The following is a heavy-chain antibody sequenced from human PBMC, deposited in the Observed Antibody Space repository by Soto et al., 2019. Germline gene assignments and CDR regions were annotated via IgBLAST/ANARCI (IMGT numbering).Heavy chain of an antibody. D-gene: IGHD5-12*01. CDR2: IYYSGST. V-gene: IGHV4-31*03. CDR3: ARSGYDWVHYYYYMDV. CDR1: GGSISSGGYY. J-gene: IGHJ6*03. Sequence: SETLSLTCTVSGGSISSGGYYWSWIRQHPGKGLEWIGYIYYSGSTYYNPSLKSRVTISVDTSKNQFSLKLSSVTAADTAVYYCARSGYDWVHYYYYMDVWGKGTTVTVSS.